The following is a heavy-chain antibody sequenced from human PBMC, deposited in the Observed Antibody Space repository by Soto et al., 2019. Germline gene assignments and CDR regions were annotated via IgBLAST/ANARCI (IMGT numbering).Heavy chain of an antibody. CDR3: TRSAISPYGGLIGPFDY. CDR1: GYTFTAYA. Sequence: GASVKVSCKATGYTFTAYAMHWVRPAPGQRLEWMGWINPANGNTKYSQKFQGRLTITSDTAANTVYMELNSLTSEDTAMYYCTRSAISPYGGLIGPFDYWGQGNLGTGSS. D-gene: IGHD3-16*02. V-gene: IGHV1-3*01. J-gene: IGHJ4*02. CDR2: INPANGNT.